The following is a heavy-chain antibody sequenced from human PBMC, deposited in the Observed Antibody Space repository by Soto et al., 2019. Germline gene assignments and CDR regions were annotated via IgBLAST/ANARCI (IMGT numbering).Heavy chain of an antibody. J-gene: IGHJ6*02. D-gene: IGHD6-19*01. CDR3: ARNSSGWYYYYYGMDV. CDR1: GGTFSSYA. Sequence: GASVKVSCKASGGTFSSYAISWVRQAPGQGLEWMGGIIPIFGTANYAQKFQGRVTITADESTSTAYMELSSLRSEDTAVYYCARNSSGWYYYYYGMDVWGQGTTVTVSS. V-gene: IGHV1-69*13. CDR2: IIPIFGTA.